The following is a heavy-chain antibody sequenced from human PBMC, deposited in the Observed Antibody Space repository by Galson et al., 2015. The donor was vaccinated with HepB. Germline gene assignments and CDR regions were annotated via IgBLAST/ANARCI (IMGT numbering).Heavy chain of an antibody. CDR1: GYTFTGYY. CDR3: ARDGYHSSGYDY. CDR2: INPNSGGT. Sequence: SVKVSCKASGYTFTGYYMHWVRQAPGQGLEWMGRINPNSGGTNYAQKFQGRVTMTRDTSISTAYMELSRLRSDDTAVYYCARDGYHSSGYDYWGQGTLVTVSS. D-gene: IGHD6-19*01. V-gene: IGHV1-2*06. J-gene: IGHJ4*02.